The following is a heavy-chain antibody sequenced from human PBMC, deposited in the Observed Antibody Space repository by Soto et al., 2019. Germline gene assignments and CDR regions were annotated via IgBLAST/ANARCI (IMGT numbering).Heavy chain of an antibody. CDR1: GYTFTSYY. CDR3: AREPPETPPDY. J-gene: IGHJ4*02. V-gene: IGHV1-18*04. CDR2: ISAKNGNT. Sequence: ASVKVSCKASGYTFTSYYMHWVRQAPGQGLEWMGWISAKNGNTNFAQKFRGRVTMITDTSTNTVYMELRNLRLDDTAVYYCAREPPETPPDYWGQGTLVTVSS.